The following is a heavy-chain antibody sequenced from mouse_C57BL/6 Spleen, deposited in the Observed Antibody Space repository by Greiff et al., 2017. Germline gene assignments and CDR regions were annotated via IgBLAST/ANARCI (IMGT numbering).Heavy chain of an antibody. J-gene: IGHJ4*01. Sequence: VQLQQPGAELVRPGSSVKLSCKASGYTFTSYWMDWVKQRPGQGLEWIGNIYPSDSETHYNQKFKDKATLTVDKSSSTAYMQLSSLTSEDSAVYYCARVTAQATMDYWGQGTSVTVSS. CDR1: GYTFTSYW. D-gene: IGHD3-2*02. CDR2: IYPSDSET. CDR3: ARVTAQATMDY. V-gene: IGHV1-61*01.